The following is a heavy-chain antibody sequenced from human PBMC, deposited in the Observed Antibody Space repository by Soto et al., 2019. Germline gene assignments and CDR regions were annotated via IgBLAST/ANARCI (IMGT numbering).Heavy chain of an antibody. CDR3: ARARSNGVVIRDCDAFDI. D-gene: IGHD3-3*01. Sequence: ASVKVSCKASGYTFTGYYMHWVRQAPGQGLEWMGWINPNSGGTNYAQKFQGWVTMTRDTSISTAYMELSRLRSDDTAVYYCARARSNGVVIRDCDAFDIWGQGTMVTV. J-gene: IGHJ3*02. CDR1: GYTFTGYY. CDR2: INPNSGGT. V-gene: IGHV1-2*04.